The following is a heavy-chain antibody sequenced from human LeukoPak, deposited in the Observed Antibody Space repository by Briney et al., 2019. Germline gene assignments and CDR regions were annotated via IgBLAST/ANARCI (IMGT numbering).Heavy chain of an antibody. J-gene: IGHJ4*02. CDR2: IKQDGSGK. V-gene: IGHV3-7*01. D-gene: IGHD3-10*01. Sequence: GGSLRLSCAASGFTFSNYWMSWVRQAPGKGPEWVANIKQDGSGKYYVDSVKGRFTISRDNTKNSLFLQMNSLRAEDTAVYYCARETAGYYAFDYWGQGTLVTVSS. CDR3: ARETAGYYAFDY. CDR1: GFTFSNYW.